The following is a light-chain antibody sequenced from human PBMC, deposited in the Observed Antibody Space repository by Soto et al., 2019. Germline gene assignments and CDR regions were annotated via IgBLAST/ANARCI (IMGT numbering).Light chain of an antibody. CDR3: QQRSNWPVT. CDR2: DAS. CDR1: QSVSTNY. J-gene: IGKJ5*01. V-gene: IGKV3-11*01. Sequence: EIVWTQSPGTLSLSPGERATLSCRASQSVSTNYLAWYQQKPGQAPRLLIYDASNRATGIPARFSGSGSGTDFTLTISSLEPEDFAVYYCQQRSNWPVTFGQGTRLEIK.